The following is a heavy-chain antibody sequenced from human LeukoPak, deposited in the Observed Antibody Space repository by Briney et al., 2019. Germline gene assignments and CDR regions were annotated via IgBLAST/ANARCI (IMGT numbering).Heavy chain of an antibody. Sequence: GGSLRLSCAASGFTFSSYWMHWVRQVSGKGLVWVSRITSDGSSTIYADSVKCRFTISRDNARNTLYLQMNSLRADDTAVYYCTRDRSYTMDVWGQGTTVTVSS. J-gene: IGHJ6*02. CDR2: ITSDGSST. D-gene: IGHD4-11*01. CDR3: TRDRSYTMDV. CDR1: GFTFSSYW. V-gene: IGHV3-74*01.